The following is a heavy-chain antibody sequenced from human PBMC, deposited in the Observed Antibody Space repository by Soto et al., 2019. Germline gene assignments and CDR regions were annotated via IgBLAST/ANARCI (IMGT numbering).Heavy chain of an antibody. J-gene: IGHJ5*02. CDR1: GYTFTSYA. CDR3: ASGLPIVLMVYAGNWFDP. CDR2: INAGNGNT. Sequence: ASVKVSCKASGYTFTSYAMHWVRQAPGQRLEWMGWINAGNGNTKYSQKFQGRVTITRDTSASTAYMELSSLRSEDTAVYYCASGLPIVLMVYAGNWFDPWGQGTLVTVSS. V-gene: IGHV1-3*01. D-gene: IGHD2-8*01.